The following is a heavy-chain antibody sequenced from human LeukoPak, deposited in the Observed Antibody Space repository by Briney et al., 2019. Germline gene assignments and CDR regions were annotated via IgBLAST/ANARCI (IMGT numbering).Heavy chain of an antibody. D-gene: IGHD5-12*01. J-gene: IGHJ4*02. CDR1: GFTFSSSW. V-gene: IGHV3-74*01. CDR2: ISGEGSNT. Sequence: PGRSLRLSCAASGFTFSSSWMHWVRRGPGKGLAWVSRISGEGSNTSYAASVKGRFTISRDNSKNTLSLQMSSLRDEDTASYYCARDADTSGHCSHFDSWGQGTLVTVSS. CDR3: ARDADTSGHCSHFDS.